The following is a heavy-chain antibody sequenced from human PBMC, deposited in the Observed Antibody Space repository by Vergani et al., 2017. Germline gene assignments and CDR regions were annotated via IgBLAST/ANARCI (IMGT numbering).Heavy chain of an antibody. CDR1: RSTFKTYG. J-gene: IGHJ6*03. V-gene: IGHV3-33*01. D-gene: IGHD2-2*02. CDR3: ARDQVPEAIRLNVGNYMDV. Sequence: QGQLVESGGGIVQPGRSLTLSCVASRSTFKTYGMHWVRQAPGKGLEWVGLIYYDGSNAYYADSVKGRFTISRDNSKNTLYLQMSSLRAEDTAVYYYARDQVPEAIRLNVGNYMDVWGKGTTVIVSS. CDR2: IYYDGSNA.